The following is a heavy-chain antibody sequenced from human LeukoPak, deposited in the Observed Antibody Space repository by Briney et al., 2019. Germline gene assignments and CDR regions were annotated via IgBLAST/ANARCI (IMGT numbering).Heavy chain of an antibody. Sequence: QPGGSLRLSCAASGLTFSSYAMSWVRQAPGKGLEWVSAISGSGGSTYYADSVKGRFTISRDNSKNTLYLQMNSLRAEDTAVYYCAKKDDYVWGSYRQPFDYWGQGTLVTVSS. CDR1: GLTFSSYA. J-gene: IGHJ4*02. CDR3: AKKDDYVWGSYRQPFDY. D-gene: IGHD3-16*02. CDR2: ISGSGGST. V-gene: IGHV3-23*01.